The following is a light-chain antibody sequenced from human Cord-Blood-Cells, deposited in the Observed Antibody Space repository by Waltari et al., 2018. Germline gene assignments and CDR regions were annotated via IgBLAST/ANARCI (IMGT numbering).Light chain of an antibody. CDR2: QDS. CDR1: KLGDKY. J-gene: IGLJ2*01. V-gene: IGLV3-1*01. CDR3: QAWDSSTAV. Sequence: SYELTQPPSVSVSPGQTVSITCSGDKLGDKYACWYQQKPGQSPVLVIYQDSKRPSGIPGRFSGSNSGNTATLTISGTQAMDEADYYCQAWDSSTAVFGGGTKLTIL.